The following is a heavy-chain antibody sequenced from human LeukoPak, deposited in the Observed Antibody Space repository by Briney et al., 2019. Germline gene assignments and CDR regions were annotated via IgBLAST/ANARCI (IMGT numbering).Heavy chain of an antibody. V-gene: IGHV3-21*01. CDR1: GFTFSSYS. CDR3: ARANSSGWYYFDY. D-gene: IGHD6-19*01. Sequence: GGSLRLSCAASGFTFSSYSMNWARQAPGKGLEWVSSISSSSSYIYYADSVKGRFTISRDNAKNSLYLQMNSLRAEDTAVYYCARANSSGWYYFDYWGQGTLVTVSS. J-gene: IGHJ4*02. CDR2: ISSSSSYI.